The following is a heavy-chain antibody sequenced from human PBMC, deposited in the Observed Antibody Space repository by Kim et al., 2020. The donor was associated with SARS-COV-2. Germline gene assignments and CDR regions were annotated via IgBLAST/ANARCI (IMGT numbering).Heavy chain of an antibody. D-gene: IGHD6-6*01. CDR3: ARWRGTLAARPLDI. Sequence: ADPVKSRFTISRDNAKNSLYLQMNSLRAEDTAVYYCARWRGTLAARPLDIWGQGTMVTVSS. J-gene: IGHJ3*02. V-gene: IGHV3-11*01.